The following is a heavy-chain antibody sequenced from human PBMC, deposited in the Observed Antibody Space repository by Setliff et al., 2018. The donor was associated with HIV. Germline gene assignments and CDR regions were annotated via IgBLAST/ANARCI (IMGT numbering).Heavy chain of an antibody. D-gene: IGHD1-1*01. V-gene: IGHV4-61*09. J-gene: IGHJ4*02. CDR2: MYTDGST. Sequence: SETLSLTCTVSGGSITSGNYFWSWIRQPAGKGLEWIGHMYTDGSTNYNPSFKSRVTISADTSKNQFSLMLGSMTAADTAVYYCARERLSRLGFDYWGQGTLVTVSS. CDR1: GGSITSGNYF. CDR3: ARERLSRLGFDY.